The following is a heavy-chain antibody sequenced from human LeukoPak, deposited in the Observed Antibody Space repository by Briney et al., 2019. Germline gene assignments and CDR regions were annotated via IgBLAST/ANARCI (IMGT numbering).Heavy chain of an antibody. V-gene: IGHV3-7*03. J-gene: IGHJ4*02. CDR2: IKQDGSEK. CDR1: GFVFSSYA. Sequence: PGRSLRLSCAASGFVFSSYAMHWVRQAPGKGLEWVANIKQDGSEKYYVDSVKGRFTISRDNAKNSLYLQMNSLRAEDTAVYYCARDEGGVAPDYWGQGTLVTVSS. CDR3: ARDEGGVAPDY. D-gene: IGHD5-12*01.